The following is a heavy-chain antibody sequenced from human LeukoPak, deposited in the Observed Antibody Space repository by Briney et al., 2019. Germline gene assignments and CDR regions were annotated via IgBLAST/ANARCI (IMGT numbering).Heavy chain of an antibody. J-gene: IGHJ4*02. D-gene: IGHD2-2*03. Sequence: SVKVSCKASGYTFTSYGISWVRQAPGQGLAWMGWISGYNGNTNYAQKLQGRVTMTTDTSTSTAYMELRSLRSDDTAVYYCARAASFHGLDFDYWGQGTLVSVSS. CDR2: ISGYNGNT. V-gene: IGHV1-18*01. CDR3: ARAASFHGLDFDY. CDR1: GYTFTSYG.